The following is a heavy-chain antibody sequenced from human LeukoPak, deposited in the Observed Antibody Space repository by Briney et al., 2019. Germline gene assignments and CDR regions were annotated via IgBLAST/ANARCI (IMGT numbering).Heavy chain of an antibody. D-gene: IGHD2-8*02. CDR1: RGSFSGYF. CDR2: MNDSGST. V-gene: IGHV4-34*01. Sequence: SETLSLTCDVYRGSFSGYFWSWIRQTPGKGLEWLGEMNDSGSTNYNPSLKSRVTISVAVSKNQYSLKLTSVTAADTAVYYCARKGFVESTGWRGAFDVWGQGTMVTVSS. CDR3: ARKGFVESTGWRGAFDV. J-gene: IGHJ3*01.